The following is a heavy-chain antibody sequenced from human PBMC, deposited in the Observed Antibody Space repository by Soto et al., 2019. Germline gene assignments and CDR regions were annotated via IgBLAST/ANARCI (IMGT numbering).Heavy chain of an antibody. CDR2: VNSDGSIT. D-gene: IGHD5-18*01. V-gene: IGHV3-74*01. CDR1: GFDFTNSW. Sequence: EVQLVESGGGLVQPGGSLRLSCAASGFDFTNSWMHWVRQAPGKGLVWVSHVNSDGSITTYADPVKGGFTISRDNAKNTVYLHMHSLRVEDTAVYYCTRDQRYSSAVWGQGTLVTVSS. J-gene: IGHJ4*02. CDR3: TRDQRYSSAV.